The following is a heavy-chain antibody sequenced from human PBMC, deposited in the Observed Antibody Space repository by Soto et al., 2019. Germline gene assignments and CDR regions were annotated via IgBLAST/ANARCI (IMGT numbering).Heavy chain of an antibody. V-gene: IGHV3-21*01. J-gene: IGHJ5*01. CDR3: ESDILSGGAYPDS. CDR2: ISSGSSYI. D-gene: IGHD3-10*01. Sequence: PGGSLRLSCAASGFTFSTYTMNWVRQAPGKGLEWISSISSGSSYIYYAGSVKGRFTISRDNAKNSLFLQMNSLRADDTAVYYCESDILSGGAYPDSWGQGTKVTVS. CDR1: GFTFSTYT.